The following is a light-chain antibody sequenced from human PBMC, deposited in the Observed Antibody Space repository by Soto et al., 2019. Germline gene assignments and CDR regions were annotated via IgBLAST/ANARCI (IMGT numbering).Light chain of an antibody. CDR1: SSDVGAYNY. J-gene: IGLJ1*01. CDR3: SSYAGSNNLV. CDR2: EVT. V-gene: IGLV2-8*01. Sequence: QSALTQPASVSGSPGQSITISCTGTSSDVGAYNYVSWYQHHPGKVPKLLIYEVTKRPSGVPDRVSASKSGNTASLTVSGLRAEDEADYYCSSYAGSNNLVFGSGTKVTV.